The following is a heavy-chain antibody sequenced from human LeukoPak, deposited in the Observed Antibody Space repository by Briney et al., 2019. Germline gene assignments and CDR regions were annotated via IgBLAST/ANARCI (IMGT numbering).Heavy chain of an antibody. J-gene: IGHJ4*02. Sequence: PSETLSLTCTVSGGSISINSYYWGWIRQPPGKGLEWIGTIYYSGSTYDNPSLKSRVTISVDTSKNQFSLKLTSVAAADTAVYYCAGQKVRNEILTNYRRPPYFDDWGQGTLVTVSS. CDR3: AGQKVRNEILTNYRRPPYFDD. V-gene: IGHV4-39*01. CDR2: IYYSGST. D-gene: IGHD3-9*01. CDR1: GGSISINSYY.